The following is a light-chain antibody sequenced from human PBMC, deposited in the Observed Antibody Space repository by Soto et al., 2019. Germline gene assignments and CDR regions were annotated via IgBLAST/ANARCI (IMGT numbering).Light chain of an antibody. CDR1: SRDVGGYNY. Sequence: QSALTQPRSVSGSPGQSVTISCTGTSRDVGGYNYVSWYQQHPGKAPKLMIYDVSKRPSGVPDRFSGSKSGNTASLTISGLHAEDEDDYYCCSYAGSYTFVVFVGGTKLTVL. V-gene: IGLV2-11*01. CDR2: DVS. CDR3: CSYAGSYTFVV. J-gene: IGLJ2*01.